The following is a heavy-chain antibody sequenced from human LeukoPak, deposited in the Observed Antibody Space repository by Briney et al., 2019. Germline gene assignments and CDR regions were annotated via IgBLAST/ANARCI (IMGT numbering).Heavy chain of an antibody. V-gene: IGHV4-30-4*08. Sequence: ASETLSLTCTVSGGSISSGDYYWSWIRQPPGKGLEWIGYIYYSGSTYYNPSLKSRVTISVDTSKNQFSLKLSSVTAADTAVYYCAREVGTILGVVMTNWFDPWGQGTLVTVSS. CDR3: AREVGTILGVVMTNWFDP. D-gene: IGHD3-3*01. J-gene: IGHJ5*02. CDR2: IYYSGST. CDR1: GGSISSGDYY.